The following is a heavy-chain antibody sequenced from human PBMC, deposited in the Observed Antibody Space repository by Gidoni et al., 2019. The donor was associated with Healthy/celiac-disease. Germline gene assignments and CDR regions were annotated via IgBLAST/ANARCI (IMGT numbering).Heavy chain of an antibody. CDR3: ARDKSEYSSSQEDPYNWFDP. D-gene: IGHD6-13*01. Sequence: QVQLQESGPGLVKPSQTLSLTCTVSGGSISRGGYYWSWIRQDPGKGLEWIGYIYYSGSTYYNPSLKSRVTISVDTSKNQFSLKLSSVTAADTAVYYCARDKSEYSSSQEDPYNWFDPWGQGTLVTVSS. CDR1: GGSISRGGYY. CDR2: IYYSGST. V-gene: IGHV4-31*03. J-gene: IGHJ5*02.